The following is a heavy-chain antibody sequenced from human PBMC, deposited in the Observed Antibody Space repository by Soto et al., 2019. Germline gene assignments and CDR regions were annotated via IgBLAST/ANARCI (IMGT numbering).Heavy chain of an antibody. D-gene: IGHD3-16*02. CDR2: ISSSSSYI. CDR1: GFTFSSYS. V-gene: IGHV3-21*01. J-gene: IGHJ4*02. Sequence: GGSLRLSCAASGFTFSSYSMNWVRQAPGKGLEWVSSISSSSSYIYYADSVKGRFTISRDNAKNSLYLQMNSLRAEDTAVYYCARDHSPYDYVWGSYRYLAFDYWGQGTLVTVSS. CDR3: ARDHSPYDYVWGSYRYLAFDY.